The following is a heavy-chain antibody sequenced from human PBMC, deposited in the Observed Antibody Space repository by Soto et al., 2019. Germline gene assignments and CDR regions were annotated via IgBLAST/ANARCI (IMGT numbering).Heavy chain of an antibody. CDR3: ASDPSYYGMDV. J-gene: IGHJ6*02. CDR1: GYTFTSYA. CDR2: INAGNGNT. Sequence: QVQLVQSGAEEKKPGASVKVSCKASGYTFTSYAMHWVRQAPGQRLEWMGWINAGNGNTKYSQKFQGRDTITRDTSESTAYMELSSLRSEATAVYYCASDPSYYGMDVWGQGTTVTVSS. V-gene: IGHV1-3*05.